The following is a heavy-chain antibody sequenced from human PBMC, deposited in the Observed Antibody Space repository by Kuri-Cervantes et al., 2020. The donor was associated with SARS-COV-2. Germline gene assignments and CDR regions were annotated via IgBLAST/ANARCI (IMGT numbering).Heavy chain of an antibody. D-gene: IGHD3-22*01. CDR3: VRDGYYCHFDY. CDR1: GFTFSGHW. Sequence: GESLKISCAASGFTFSGHWINWVRLAPGKGLVWVSRINPDGSYTNNADSVKGRFTLYRDNAKNVLFLQMNSLRAEDTAVYYCVRDGYYCHFDYWGQGTLVTVSS. CDR2: INPDGSYT. V-gene: IGHV3-74*01. J-gene: IGHJ4*02.